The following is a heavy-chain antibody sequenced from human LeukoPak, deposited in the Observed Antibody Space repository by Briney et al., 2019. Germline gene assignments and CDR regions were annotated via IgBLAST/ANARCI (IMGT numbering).Heavy chain of an antibody. CDR2: INHSGST. Sequence: SETLSLTCAVYGGSFSGYYWSWIRQPPGKGREWIGEINHSGSTNYNPSLKSRVTISVDTSKNQFSLKLSSVTAADTAVYYCARRLYYYDSSGYPYYYYYYMDVWGKGTTVTISS. J-gene: IGHJ6*03. D-gene: IGHD3-22*01. CDR1: GGSFSGYY. CDR3: ARRLYYYDSSGYPYYYYYYMDV. V-gene: IGHV4-34*01.